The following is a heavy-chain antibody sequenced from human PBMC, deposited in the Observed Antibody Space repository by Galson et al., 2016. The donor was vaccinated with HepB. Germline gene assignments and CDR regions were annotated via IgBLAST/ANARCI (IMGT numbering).Heavy chain of an antibody. CDR1: GASIISTNYN. V-gene: IGHV4-39*01. CDR2: IFHTGRS. D-gene: IGHD3-9*01. J-gene: IGHJ5*02. CDR3: ARHPTGYPNWFDR. Sequence: SETLSLTCTVSGASIISTNYNWGWIRQPLGKGLEWIASIFHTGRSDYNPSLQSRVTISVDTSMNRFSLSLRSVSTADTATYFCARHPTGYPNWFDRWGHGTLVVGAS.